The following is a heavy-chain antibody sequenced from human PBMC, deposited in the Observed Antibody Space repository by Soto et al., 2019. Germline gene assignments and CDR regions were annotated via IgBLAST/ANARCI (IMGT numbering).Heavy chain of an antibody. Sequence: PSETLSLTCAVYGGSFSGYYWSWIRQPPGKGLEWIGEINHSGSTNYNPSLKSRVTISVDTSKNQFSLKLSSVTAADTAVYYCAVRYYDFWSGYYGEYNWFDPWGQGTLVT. CDR3: AVRYYDFWSGYYGEYNWFDP. CDR1: GGSFSGYY. CDR2: INHSGST. V-gene: IGHV4-34*01. J-gene: IGHJ5*02. D-gene: IGHD3-3*01.